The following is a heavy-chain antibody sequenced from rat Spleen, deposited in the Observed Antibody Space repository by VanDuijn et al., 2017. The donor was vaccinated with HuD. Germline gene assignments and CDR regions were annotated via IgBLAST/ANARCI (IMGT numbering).Heavy chain of an antibody. CDR3: ARTTRTLTGDY. CDR1: GFIFSDYG. CDR2: INYEGSKT. D-gene: IGHD1-4*01. V-gene: IGHV5-7*01. Sequence: EVQLVESGGGLVQPGRSLKLSCAASGFIFSDYGMAWVRQAPKKGLEWVATINYEGSKTYHRDSVKGRFTISRDNAKSTLYLQMDSLRSEDTASYYCARTTRTLTGDYWGQGVMVTVSS. J-gene: IGHJ2*01.